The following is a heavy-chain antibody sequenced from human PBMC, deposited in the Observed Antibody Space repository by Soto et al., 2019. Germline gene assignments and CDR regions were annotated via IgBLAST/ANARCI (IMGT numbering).Heavy chain of an antibody. CDR1: GYPFTSYG. V-gene: IGHV1-18*01. CDR3: ARMPPRRLGGLSAIDY. J-gene: IGHJ4*02. D-gene: IGHD3-16*02. Sequence: ASVKVSCKASGYPFTSYGISWVRQAPGQGLEWMGWISAYNGNTNYAQKLQGRVTMTTDTSTSTAYMELRSLRSDDTAVYYCARMPPRRLGGLSAIDYWGQGTLVTVSS. CDR2: ISAYNGNT.